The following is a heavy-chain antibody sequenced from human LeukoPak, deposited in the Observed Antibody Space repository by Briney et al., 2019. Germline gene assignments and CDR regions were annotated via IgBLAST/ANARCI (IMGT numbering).Heavy chain of an antibody. CDR2: INPNSGVT. J-gene: IGHJ4*02. D-gene: IGHD2-2*01. V-gene: IGHV1-2*02. CDR1: GYTFTYYY. CDR3: ARGRSTREASPPSAY. Sequence: ASVKVSCKASGYTFTYYYIHWVRQAPGQGLEWMGGINPNSGVTEYGQKFQGRVTMTRDTSISTAYMELSRLTSDDTAVYYCARGRSTREASPPSAYWGQGTLVTVSS.